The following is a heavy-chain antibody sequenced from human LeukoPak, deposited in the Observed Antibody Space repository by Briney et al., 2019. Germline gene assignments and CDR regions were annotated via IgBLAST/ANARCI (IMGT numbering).Heavy chain of an antibody. CDR3: ARFLGGSYGMGV. CDR1: GYTFTSYS. CDR2: INAGNGNT. V-gene: IGHV1-3*01. D-gene: IGHD1-26*01. Sequence: GASVKVSCKASGYTFTSYSVHWVRQAPGQRLEWMGWINAGNGNTKFSQKFQGRVTITRDTSASTAYMELSSLRSEDTAVYYCARFLGGSYGMGVWGQGTTVTVSS. J-gene: IGHJ6*02.